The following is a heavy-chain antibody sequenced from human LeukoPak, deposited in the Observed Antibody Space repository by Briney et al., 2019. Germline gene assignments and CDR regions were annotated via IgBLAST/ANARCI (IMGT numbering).Heavy chain of an antibody. CDR2: ILYDGSNK. J-gene: IGHJ4*02. V-gene: IGHV3-30-3*01. CDR3: ARSLSNWNSLDY. CDR1: GFTFSAYT. D-gene: IGHD1-1*01. Sequence: GGSLRLSCVASGFTFSAYTMHWVRQAPGKGLEWVALILYDGSNKYYADSVRGRFTISRDNSKNTLYLQMNSLRAEDTAVYYCARSLSNWNSLDYWGQGTLVTVSS.